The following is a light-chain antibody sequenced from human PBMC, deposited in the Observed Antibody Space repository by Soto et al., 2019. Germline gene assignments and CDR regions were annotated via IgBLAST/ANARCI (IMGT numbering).Light chain of an antibody. CDR3: HQYYSAPHT. Sequence: DIVMTQSPDSLAVSLGERASINCKSSQSVLYSSNNKNYLAWYQQKPGQPPKLLLYWASTRASGVPDRFTGGGSSTDCTLTIINLNADNVAVYSCHQYYSAPHTFGQGTRLEIK. J-gene: IGKJ5*01. CDR2: WAS. V-gene: IGKV4-1*01. CDR1: QSVLYSSNNKNY.